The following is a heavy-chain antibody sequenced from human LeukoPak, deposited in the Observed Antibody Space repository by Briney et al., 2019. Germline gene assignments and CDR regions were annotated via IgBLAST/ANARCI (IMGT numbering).Heavy chain of an antibody. Sequence: GGSLRLSCSASGFTFSSHSMNWVRQAPGKGLEWVSSISSSSSYIYYADSVKGRFTISRDNAKNPLYLQMNSLRAEDTAVYYCASASTASSPFDYWGQGTLVTVSS. V-gene: IGHV3-21*01. CDR2: ISSSSSYI. CDR3: ASASTASSPFDY. CDR1: GFTFSSHS. J-gene: IGHJ4*02. D-gene: IGHD2-2*01.